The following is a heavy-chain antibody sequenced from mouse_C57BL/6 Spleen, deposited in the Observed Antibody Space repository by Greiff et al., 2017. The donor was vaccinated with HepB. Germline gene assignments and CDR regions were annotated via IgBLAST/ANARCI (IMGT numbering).Heavy chain of an antibody. V-gene: IGHV1-64*01. CDR2: IHPNSGST. D-gene: IGHD1-2*01. CDR3: AREEGLLRRDFDY. Sequence: VQLQQSGAELVKSGASVKLSCKASGYTFTSYWMHWVKQRPGQGLEWIGMIHPNSGSTNYNEKFKSKATLTVDKSSSTAYMQLSSLTSEDSAVYYCAREEGLLRRDFDYWGQGTTLTVSS. CDR1: GYTFTSYW. J-gene: IGHJ2*01.